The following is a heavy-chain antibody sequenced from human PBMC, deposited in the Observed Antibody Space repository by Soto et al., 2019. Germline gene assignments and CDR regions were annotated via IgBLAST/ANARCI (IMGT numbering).Heavy chain of an antibody. CDR2: IYYSGST. J-gene: IGHJ4*02. CDR1: GGSISSSNYY. Sequence: QLQLQESGPGLVKPSETLSLTCTVSGGSISSSNYYWGWIRQPPGKGLEWIGSIYYSGSTYYNPSLNSRVTISVDTSKNQFSLKLTSVTAADTAVYYCVRHEFWSGNFRVGVVDHWGQGTLITVSS. CDR3: VRHEFWSGNFRVGVVDH. D-gene: IGHD3-3*01. V-gene: IGHV4-39*01.